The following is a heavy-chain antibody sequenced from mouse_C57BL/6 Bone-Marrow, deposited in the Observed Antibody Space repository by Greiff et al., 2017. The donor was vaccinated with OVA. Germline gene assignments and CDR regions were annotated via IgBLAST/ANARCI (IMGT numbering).Heavy chain of an antibody. Sequence: DVHLVESGGGLVKPGGSLKLSCAASGFTFSSYAMSWVRQTPEKRLEWVATISDGGSYTYYPDNVKGRFTISRDNAKNNLYLQMSHLKSEDTAMYYCARGYYYVWFAYWGQGTLVTVSA. J-gene: IGHJ3*01. CDR3: ARGYYYVWFAY. V-gene: IGHV5-4*01. CDR1: GFTFSSYA. D-gene: IGHD1-1*01. CDR2: ISDGGSYT.